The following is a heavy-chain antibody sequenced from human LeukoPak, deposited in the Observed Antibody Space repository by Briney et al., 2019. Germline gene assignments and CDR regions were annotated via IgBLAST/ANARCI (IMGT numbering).Heavy chain of an antibody. V-gene: IGHV1-18*01. CDR1: GYTFTSYG. D-gene: IGHD5-18*01. CDR3: ARDDHVDTAIDY. J-gene: IGHJ4*02. CDR2: ISAYNGNT. Sequence: ASVKVSCKASGYTFTSYGISWVRQAPGQGLEWMGWISAYNGNTNYAQKLQGRVTMTPDTSTSTAYMELRSLGSDDTAVYYCARDDHVDTAIDYWGQGTLVTVSS.